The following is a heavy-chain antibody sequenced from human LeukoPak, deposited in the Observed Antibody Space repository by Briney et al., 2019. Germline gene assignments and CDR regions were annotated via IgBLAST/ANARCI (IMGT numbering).Heavy chain of an antibody. CDR2: IKGNGATT. CDR3: ARAGEMRYMDV. Sequence: GRSLRLSCVASGFTFSNYYMSWIRQPPGRGREWVSHIKGNGATTYYADSVRGRLPISRYNAKNSLFLQMNSLRVDDTATYYCARAGEMRYMDVWGKGTAVAVS. J-gene: IGHJ6*03. D-gene: IGHD5-24*01. CDR1: GFTFSNYY. V-gene: IGHV3-11*01.